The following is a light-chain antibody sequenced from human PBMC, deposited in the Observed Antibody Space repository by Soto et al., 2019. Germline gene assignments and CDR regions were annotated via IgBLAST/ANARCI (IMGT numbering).Light chain of an antibody. J-gene: IGKJ3*01. V-gene: IGKV2D-29*01. CDR3: MHSIQLPPSPRFS. CDR1: QSLLHSDGETY. CDR2: EVS. Sequence: IVVTQTPLSLSVTPGQPASISCKSSQSLLHSDGETYLYWYLQKAGQPPQLLIYEVSNRFPGVPDRFSGSGSGTDFTLRISRVEAEDVGVYYCMHSIQLPPSPRFSFGPGTKVDIK.